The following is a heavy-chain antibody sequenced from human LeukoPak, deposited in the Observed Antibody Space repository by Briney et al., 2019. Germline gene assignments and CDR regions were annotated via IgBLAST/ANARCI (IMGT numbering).Heavy chain of an antibody. CDR1: GYTFTSYG. J-gene: IGHJ5*02. CDR3: ARGIAVAGKSGDWFDP. CDR2: ISAYNGNT. Sequence: ASVKVSCKASGYTFTSYGISWVRQAPGQGLEWMGWISAYNGNTNYAQKLQGRVTMTTDTSTSTAYMELRSLRSDDTAVYYCARGIAVAGKSGDWFDPWGQGTLVTVSS. V-gene: IGHV1-18*01. D-gene: IGHD6-19*01.